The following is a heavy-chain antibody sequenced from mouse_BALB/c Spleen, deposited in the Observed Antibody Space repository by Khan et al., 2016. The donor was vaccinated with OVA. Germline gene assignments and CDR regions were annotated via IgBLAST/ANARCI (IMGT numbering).Heavy chain of an antibody. Sequence: EVQLQESGPGLVKPSQSLSLTCTVTGYSITSDYAWNWIRQFPGNKLEWMGYISYSGRTSYNPSLKSRISITRDTSKNQFFLQLNSVTTEDTATXYWARSVTITTVVATDFDYWDQGTTLTVSS. CDR3: ARSVTITTVVATDFDY. D-gene: IGHD1-1*01. CDR2: ISYSGRT. CDR1: GYSITSDYA. V-gene: IGHV3-2*02. J-gene: IGHJ2*01.